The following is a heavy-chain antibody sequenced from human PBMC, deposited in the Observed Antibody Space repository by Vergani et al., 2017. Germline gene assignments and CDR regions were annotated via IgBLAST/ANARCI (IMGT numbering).Heavy chain of an antibody. V-gene: IGHV3-11*04. CDR1: VFNFSDHY. Sequence: LEESGGGSVKPGGSLRLSCAASVFNFSDHYMSWIRQAPGKGLEWVSHISPGASTVSYTDSVTGAFTVSRDIDNNSLTLDMTTLRFEDTAVYYCAKTPGISKTRHCYAMDVWGQGTTVTVSS. J-gene: IGHJ6*02. D-gene: IGHD1-14*01. CDR3: AKTPGISKTRHCYAMDV. CDR2: ISPGASTV.